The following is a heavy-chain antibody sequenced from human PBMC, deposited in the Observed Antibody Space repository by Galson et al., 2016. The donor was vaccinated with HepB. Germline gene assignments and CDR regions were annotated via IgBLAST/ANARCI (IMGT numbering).Heavy chain of an antibody. CDR3: LHRQGVFESREYYFDY. CDR2: IYWDDDK. V-gene: IGHV2-5*02. J-gene: IGHJ4*02. Sequence: ALVKPTQTLTLTCTFSGFSLSTSGVSVGWIRQPPGRALEWLARIYWDDDKRYSPSLKSRVTITKDTSKNQAVLIMTNMDPLDTATYYCLHRQGVFESREYYFDYWGPGILVTVSS. CDR1: GFSLSTSGVS. D-gene: IGHD2/OR15-2a*01.